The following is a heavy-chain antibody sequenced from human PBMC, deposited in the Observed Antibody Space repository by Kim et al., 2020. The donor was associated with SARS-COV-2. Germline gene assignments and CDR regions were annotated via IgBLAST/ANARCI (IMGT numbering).Heavy chain of an antibody. D-gene: IGHD3-22*01. V-gene: IGHV1-3*01. CDR3: ARDRLYYYDSSGYSDY. J-gene: IGHJ4*02. Sequence: KFTGRATMTRDTSASTAYMELSSLRSEDTAVYYCARDRLYYYDSSGYSDYWGQGTLVTVSS.